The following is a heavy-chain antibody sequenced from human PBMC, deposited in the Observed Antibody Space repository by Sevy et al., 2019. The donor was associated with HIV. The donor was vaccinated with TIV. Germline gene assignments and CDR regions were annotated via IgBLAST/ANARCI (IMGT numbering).Heavy chain of an antibody. V-gene: IGHV4-39*01. CDR1: GGSIISDSYY. Sequence: SETLSLTCIVSGGSIISDSYYWGWIRQPPGKGLEWLGSIYYTGSTYYNPSLKSRVTISSDTSKNQFSLRLSSVTAADTALYFCARPSSLYYYYTMDVWGQGTTVTVSS. J-gene: IGHJ6*02. D-gene: IGHD3-10*01. CDR2: IYYTGST. CDR3: ARPSSLYYYYTMDV.